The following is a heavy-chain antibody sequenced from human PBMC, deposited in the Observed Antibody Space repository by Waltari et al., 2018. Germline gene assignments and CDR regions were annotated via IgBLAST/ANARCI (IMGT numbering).Heavy chain of an antibody. J-gene: IGHJ3*02. CDR1: GFRTDW. CDR3: SKRLEI. CDR2: INEDGGEK. Sequence: DVQPVESGGGLVQPGGFLKLPCEVSGFRTDWMDWVRQAPGKGLQWVANINEDGGEKYYLDSVKGRFTISRDNAKKLVYLEMNTLRAEDTATYYCSKRLEIWGRGTMVAVS. V-gene: IGHV3-7*01.